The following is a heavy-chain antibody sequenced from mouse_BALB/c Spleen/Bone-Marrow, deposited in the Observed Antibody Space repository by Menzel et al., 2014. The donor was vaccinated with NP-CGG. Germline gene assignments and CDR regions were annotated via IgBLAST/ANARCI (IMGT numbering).Heavy chain of an antibody. CDR3: ARVYGNYDAMDY. CDR1: GYTFTTYT. J-gene: IGHJ4*01. V-gene: IGHV1-4*01. CDR2: IIPSSGYT. Sequence: QVQLKESGAELARPGASVKMSCRASGYTFTTYTMHWVKQRPGQGLEWIGYIIPSSGYTYYNQKFKDKATLTADKSSSAAYLQLSGLTSEDSAVYYCARVYGNYDAMDYWGQGTSVTVSS. D-gene: IGHD2-1*01.